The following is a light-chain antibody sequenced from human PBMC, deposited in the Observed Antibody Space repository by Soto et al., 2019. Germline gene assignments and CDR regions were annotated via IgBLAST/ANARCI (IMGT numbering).Light chain of an antibody. CDR3: QHYRSAPFT. CDR2: GAS. J-gene: IGKJ3*01. Sequence: ENVLTQSPGILSLSPGERATLACRASQSISSDHLAWYQQRPGQSPRLLIYGASSRTTGVPDRFSGSGSGTDFTLTISRLEPEDFAVYYCQHYRSAPFTFGPGTKVDI. V-gene: IGKV3-20*01. CDR1: QSISSDH.